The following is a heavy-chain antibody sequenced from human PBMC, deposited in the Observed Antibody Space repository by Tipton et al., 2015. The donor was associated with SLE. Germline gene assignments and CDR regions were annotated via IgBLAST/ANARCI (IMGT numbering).Heavy chain of an antibody. D-gene: IGHD3-3*01. CDR2: IYYSRST. V-gene: IGHV4-39*07. J-gene: IGHJ5*02. CDR1: GGSISSSSYY. Sequence: PGLVKPSETLSLTCTVSGGSISSSSYYWGWIRQPPGKGLEWIGSIYYSRSTYYNPSLKSRVTISVDTSKNQFSLKLSSVTAADTAVYYCARVLRTIFGVAPEWFDPWGQGTLVTVSS. CDR3: ARVLRTIFGVAPEWFDP.